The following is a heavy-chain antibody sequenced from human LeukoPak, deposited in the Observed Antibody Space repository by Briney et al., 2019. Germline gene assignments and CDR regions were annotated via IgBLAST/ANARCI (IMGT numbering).Heavy chain of an antibody. J-gene: IGHJ4*02. D-gene: IGHD6-19*01. Sequence: GGSLRLSCSASGFTFGCYSMIWVRQAPGEGLQWVSYINRDSSSITYADSVKGRFTISRDNAKNSVYLQMNSLKDEDTAVYYCARFPRTGWCNFDYWGQGALVTVSS. CDR2: INRDSSSI. CDR3: ARFPRTGWCNFDY. V-gene: IGHV3-48*02. CDR1: GFTFGCYS.